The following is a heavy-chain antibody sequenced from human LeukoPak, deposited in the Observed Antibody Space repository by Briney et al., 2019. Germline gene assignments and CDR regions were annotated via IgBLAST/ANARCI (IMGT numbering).Heavy chain of an antibody. D-gene: IGHD3-3*01. CDR1: GFTVSSNY. V-gene: IGHV3-53*01. CDR3: ARDLTILGSSS. J-gene: IGHJ5*02. CDR2: IYSGGST. Sequence: AGGSLRLSCAASGFTVSSNYMSWVRQAPGKGLEWVSVIYSGGSTYYADSVKGRFTISRDNSKNTLYLQMNSLRAEDTAVYYCARDLTILGSSSWGQGTLVTVSS.